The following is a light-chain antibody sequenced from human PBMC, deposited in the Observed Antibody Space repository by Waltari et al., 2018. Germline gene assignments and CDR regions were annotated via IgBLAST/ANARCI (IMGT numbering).Light chain of an antibody. CDR1: SSDLGGYSF. CDR3: SSYTSIIPPFL. V-gene: IGLV2-14*01. J-gene: IGLJ1*01. Sequence: QSALTQPASVSGSPGQSITISYTRSSSDLGGYSFVPWYQQHPGKAPKLMIYDVSHRPSGVSNRFSGSKSGNTASLTISGLQPEDEADYYCSSYTSIIPPFLFGTGTKVTVL. CDR2: DVS.